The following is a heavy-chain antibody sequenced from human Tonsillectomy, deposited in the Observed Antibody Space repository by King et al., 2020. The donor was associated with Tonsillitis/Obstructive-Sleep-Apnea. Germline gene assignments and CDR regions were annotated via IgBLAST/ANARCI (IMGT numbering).Heavy chain of an antibody. CDR1: GYSFTSYW. J-gene: IGHJ4*02. D-gene: IGHD5-24*01. V-gene: IGHV5-51*03. CDR3: ARTSVEMATIGIDY. Sequence: QLVQSGAEVKKTGESLKISCQGSGYSFTSYWIGWVRQMPGKGLEWMGIIYPGDSETRYSPSFQGQVTISADKSITTAYLHWSSLKASDTAMYYCARTSVEMATIGIDYWGQGTLVTVSS. CDR2: IYPGDSET.